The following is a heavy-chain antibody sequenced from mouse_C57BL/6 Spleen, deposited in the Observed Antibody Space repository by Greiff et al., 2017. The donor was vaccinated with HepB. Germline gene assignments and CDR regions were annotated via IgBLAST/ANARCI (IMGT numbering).Heavy chain of an antibody. Sequence: QVQLQQPGAELVKPGASVKLSCKASGYTFTSYWMQWVKLRPGQGLEWIGEIDPSDSYTNYNQKFKGKATLTVDTSSSTAYMQLSSLTSEDSAVYYCARGDYGSSYLDYWGQGTTLTVSS. D-gene: IGHD1-1*01. V-gene: IGHV1-50*01. CDR1: GYTFTSYW. CDR3: ARGDYGSSYLDY. J-gene: IGHJ2*01. CDR2: IDPSDSYT.